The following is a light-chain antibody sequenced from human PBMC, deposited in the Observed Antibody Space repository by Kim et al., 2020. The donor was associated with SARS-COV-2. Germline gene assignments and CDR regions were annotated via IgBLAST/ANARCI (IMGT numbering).Light chain of an antibody. J-gene: IGKJ4*02. CDR1: QNIHDL. V-gene: IGKV1-39*01. CDR2: AGS. Sequence: DIQMTQSPSSLSASVGDRVIITCRASQNIHDLVTWYQQRPGKAPKLLIAAGSTLQGGVPSRFSGTGSATDFTLTISSLQSEDFASYYCQQTARIPLTFGGGTKVDIK. CDR3: QQTARIPLT.